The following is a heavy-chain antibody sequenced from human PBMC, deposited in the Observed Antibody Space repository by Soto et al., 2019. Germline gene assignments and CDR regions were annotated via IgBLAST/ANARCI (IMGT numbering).Heavy chain of an antibody. J-gene: IGHJ5*02. Sequence: PGGSLRLSCAGSGFTFSSFWMYWVRQAPGKGLVWVSQINPDGSSTNYADSVKGRFTISRDNAKNTLYLQMNSLRIEDTAVYYCARPIPNTVTAPGSWGQGTLVTVSS. CDR3: ARPIPNTVTAPGS. CDR2: INPDGSST. D-gene: IGHD2-21*02. V-gene: IGHV3-74*01. CDR1: GFTFSSFW.